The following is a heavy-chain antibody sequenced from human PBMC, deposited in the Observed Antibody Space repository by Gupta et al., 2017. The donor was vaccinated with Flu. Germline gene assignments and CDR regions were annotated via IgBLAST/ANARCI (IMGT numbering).Heavy chain of an antibody. CDR1: SSYG. J-gene: IGHJ4*02. D-gene: IGHD5-12*01. CDR3: AKDSGHDTGYALDF. CDR2: LSFDGSET. V-gene: IGHV3-30*18. Sequence: SSYGMHWVRQAPGKGLEWVAALSFDGSETYYADSLKGRFTISRDNSKDTVYLQMNSLRGDDTAMYYCAKDSGHDTGYALDFWGQGTLVTVSS.